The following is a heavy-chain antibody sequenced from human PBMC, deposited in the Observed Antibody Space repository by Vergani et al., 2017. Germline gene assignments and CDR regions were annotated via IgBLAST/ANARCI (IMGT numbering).Heavy chain of an antibody. CDR2: IWYDGSNK. D-gene: IGHD3-10*01. CDR1: GFTFSSYG. V-gene: IGHV3-33*08. CDR3: ARDFRVGATILDS. Sequence: VQLLESGGNLVQPGGSLRLSCAASGFTFSSYGMHWVRQAPGKGLEWVACIWYDGSNKRYVESVKGRFTISRDNSKNTVYLQMNSLRADDTAVYYCARDFRVGATILDSWGQGSLVTVTS. J-gene: IGHJ4*02.